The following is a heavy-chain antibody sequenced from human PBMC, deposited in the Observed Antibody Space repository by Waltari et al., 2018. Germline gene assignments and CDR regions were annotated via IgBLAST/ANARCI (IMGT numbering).Heavy chain of an antibody. J-gene: IGHJ4*02. CDR1: GFTFGTYG. V-gene: IGHV3-30*02. Sequence: QVQLVESGGRVVQPGGSLRLPCAASGFTFGTYGMQWVRQAPGKGLEWVSFIRNDGSNKYYADSVKGRFTISRDNSKNTVYLQMNSLRVEDTAMYYCAKDKRGYSYASGVSFDSWGQGILVTVSS. D-gene: IGHD5-12*01. CDR2: IRNDGSNK. CDR3: AKDKRGYSYASGVSFDS.